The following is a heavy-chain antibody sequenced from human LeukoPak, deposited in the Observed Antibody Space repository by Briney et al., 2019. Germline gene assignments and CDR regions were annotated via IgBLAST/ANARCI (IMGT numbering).Heavy chain of an antibody. CDR2: ISYDGSNK. D-gene: IGHD6-19*01. Sequence: SGGSLRLSCAASGFTFSSYAMHWVRQAPGKGLEWVAVISYDGSNKYYADSVKGRFTISRDNSKNTLYLQMNSLRAEDTAVYYCAKDGYSSGWFISWDYYYGMDVWGKGTTVTVSS. CDR1: GFTFSSYA. V-gene: IGHV3-30*04. CDR3: AKDGYSSGWFISWDYYYGMDV. J-gene: IGHJ6*04.